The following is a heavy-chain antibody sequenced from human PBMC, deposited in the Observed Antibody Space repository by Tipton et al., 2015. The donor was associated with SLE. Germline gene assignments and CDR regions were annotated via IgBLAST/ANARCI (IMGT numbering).Heavy chain of an antibody. Sequence: QVQLVQSGAEVKKPGASVKVSCKASGYTFTSYGISWVRQAPGQGLEWMGGIIPIFGTANYAQKFQGRVTITADKSTSTAYMELSSLRSEDTAVYYCAKYDYGMWYFDYWGQGTLVTVSS. J-gene: IGHJ4*02. CDR1: GYTFTSYG. D-gene: IGHD4-17*01. CDR2: IIPIFGTA. V-gene: IGHV1-69*06. CDR3: AKYDYGMWYFDY.